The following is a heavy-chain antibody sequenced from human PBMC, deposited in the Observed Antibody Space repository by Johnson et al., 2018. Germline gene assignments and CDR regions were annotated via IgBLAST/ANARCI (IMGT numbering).Heavy chain of an antibody. D-gene: IGHD6-13*01. Sequence: QVQLVESGGGVVQPGRSLRLSCAASGFTFSSYGMHWVRQAPGKGLEWVAVIWYDGSNKYYADSVKGRFTISRDNSKNTLYLQMNSLIAEDTAVYYCAKDLGRSSSTRGDGAFDIWGQGTMVTVSS. V-gene: IGHV3-33*06. CDR3: AKDLGRSSSTRGDGAFDI. J-gene: IGHJ3*02. CDR1: GFTFSSYG. CDR2: IWYDGSNK.